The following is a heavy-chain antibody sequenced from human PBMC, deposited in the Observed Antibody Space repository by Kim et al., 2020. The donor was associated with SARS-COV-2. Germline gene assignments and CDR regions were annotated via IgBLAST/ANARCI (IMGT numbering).Heavy chain of an antibody. Sequence: SETLSLTCAVSGGSISSYNWTWFLLPPGEGLEWLGDIHYNGSTKYNPPSKKRSTILLEATTKNLFFMMRSSVAAEATAFYCCGGVTRGDSDYWGQ. D-gene: IGHD3-10*01. CDR1: GGSISSYN. V-gene: IGHV4-59*01. J-gene: IGHJ4*02. CDR3: GGVTRGDSDY. CDR2: IHYNGST.